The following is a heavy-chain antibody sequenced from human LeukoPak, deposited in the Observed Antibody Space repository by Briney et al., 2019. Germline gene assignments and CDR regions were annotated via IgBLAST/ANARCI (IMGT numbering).Heavy chain of an antibody. CDR3: ASFQTAAAGQRDLDY. CDR1: GYTFTSYY. J-gene: IGHJ4*02. Sequence: ASVKVSCKASGYTFTSYYMHWVRQAPGQGLEWMGWINPNSGGTNYAQKFQGRVTMTRDTSISTAYMELSRLRSDDTAVYYCASFQTAAAGQRDLDYWGQGTLVTVSS. CDR2: INPNSGGT. V-gene: IGHV1-2*02. D-gene: IGHD6-13*01.